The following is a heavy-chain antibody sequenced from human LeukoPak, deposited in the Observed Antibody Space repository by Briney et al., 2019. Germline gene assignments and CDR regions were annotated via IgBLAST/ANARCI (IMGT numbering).Heavy chain of an antibody. J-gene: IGHJ4*02. Sequence: GGSLRLSCAASGFTFSTYAMSWVRQAPGKGREWVSAISGSGGSTYYTDSVRGRFTISRDNSKNTLYLQMISLRAEDTAVYYCAKASVSTVTTGDFDYWGQGTLVTVSS. CDR2: ISGSGGST. CDR3: AKASVSTVTTGDFDY. V-gene: IGHV3-23*01. CDR1: GFTFSTYA. D-gene: IGHD4-17*01.